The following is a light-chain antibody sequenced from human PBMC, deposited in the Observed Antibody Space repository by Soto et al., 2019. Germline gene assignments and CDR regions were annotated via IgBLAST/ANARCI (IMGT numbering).Light chain of an antibody. CDR1: QSVSSN. Sequence: EVVLTQSPATLSLSPGERATLSCRASQSVSSNLAWYQQKPGQAPRLLIYGASTRATGIPARFSGSGSGTEFTLTISSLQSEDFATYYCQQYYSYPPITFGQGTRLEIK. V-gene: IGKV3-15*01. J-gene: IGKJ5*01. CDR2: GAS. CDR3: QQYYSYPPIT.